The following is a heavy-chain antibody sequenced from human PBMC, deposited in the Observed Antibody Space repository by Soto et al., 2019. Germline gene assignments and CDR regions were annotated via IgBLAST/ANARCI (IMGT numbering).Heavy chain of an antibody. Sequence: QVQLVQSGAEVKKPGASVKVSCKASGYTFTGYYMHRVRQAPGQRLEWMGWNNPNSGGTNYAHKLQGWVAMTGETSISTAYMELSRLRSDDTAVYYCAGGAKPYYYYSMDVWGKGTTVTVSS. V-gene: IGHV1-2*04. CDR2: NNPNSGGT. CDR1: GYTFTGYY. J-gene: IGHJ6*03. CDR3: AGGAKPYYYYSMDV.